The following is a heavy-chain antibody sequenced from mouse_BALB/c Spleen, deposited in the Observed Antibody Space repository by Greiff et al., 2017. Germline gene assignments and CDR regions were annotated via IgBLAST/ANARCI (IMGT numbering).Heavy chain of an antibody. D-gene: IGHD2-2*01. CDR3: ARAYGYDVRAYAMDY. Sequence: EVMLVESGGGLVKPGGSLKLSCAASGFTFSSYAMSWVRQTPEKRLEWVASISSGGSTYYPESVKGRFTISRDNARNILYLQMSSLRSEDTAMYYCARAYGYDVRAYAMDYWGQGTSVTVSS. V-gene: IGHV5-6-5*01. J-gene: IGHJ4*01. CDR1: GFTFSSYA. CDR2: ISSGGST.